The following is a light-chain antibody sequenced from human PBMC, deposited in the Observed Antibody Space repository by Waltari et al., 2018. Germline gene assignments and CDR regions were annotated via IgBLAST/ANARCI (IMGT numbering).Light chain of an antibody. CDR3: QQYDNLPRLT. V-gene: IGKV1-33*01. J-gene: IGKJ4*01. Sequence: DIQMTQSPSSLSASVGDRVTITCQASQDISNYLNWYYQKLGKAPKLLIYDASNLETGVPSRFSGSGSGTDFTFTISSLQPEDIATYYCQQYDNLPRLTFGGGTKVEIK. CDR2: DAS. CDR1: QDISNY.